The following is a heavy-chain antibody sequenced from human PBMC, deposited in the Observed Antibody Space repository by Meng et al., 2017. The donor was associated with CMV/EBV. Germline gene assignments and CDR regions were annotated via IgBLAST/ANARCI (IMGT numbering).Heavy chain of an antibody. D-gene: IGHD3-22*01. CDR3: AKRSNGYWDYYYYYGMDV. J-gene: IGHJ6*02. CDR1: GFTFSSYG. CDR2: IRYDGSNK. V-gene: IGHV3-30*02. Sequence: GESLKISCAASGFTFSSYGIHWVRQAPGKGLEWVAFIRYDGSNKYYADSVKGRFTISRDNSKNTLYLQMNSLRAEDTAVYYCAKRSNGYWDYYYYYGMDVWGQGTTVTVSS.